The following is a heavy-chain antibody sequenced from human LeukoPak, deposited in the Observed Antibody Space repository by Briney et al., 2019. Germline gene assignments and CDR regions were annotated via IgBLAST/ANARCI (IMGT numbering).Heavy chain of an antibody. J-gene: IGHJ5*02. CDR2: ISWNSGSI. CDR1: VFTFDDYA. D-gene: IGHD2-2*01. Sequence: PGRSLRLSCAASVFTFDDYAMHWVRQAPGKGLEWVSGISWNSGSIGYADSVKGRFTISRDNAKNSLYLQMNSLRAEDTAVYYCARDSLGYCSSTSCWNWFDPWGQGTLVTVSS. V-gene: IGHV3-9*01. CDR3: ARDSLGYCSSTSCWNWFDP.